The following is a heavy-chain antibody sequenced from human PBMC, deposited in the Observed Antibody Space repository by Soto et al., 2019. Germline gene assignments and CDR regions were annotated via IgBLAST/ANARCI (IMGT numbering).Heavy chain of an antibody. Sequence: SETLSLTCAVSGGSINSGDYYWSWIRQPPGKGLEWIGYIYYSGSTYYNPSLKSRVTISLDTSKNHISLKLTSVTAADTAVYYCARESKAAAGRPADYWGQGTLVTVSS. V-gene: IGHV4-30-4*01. J-gene: IGHJ4*02. CDR3: ARESKAAAGRPADY. CDR1: GGSINSGDYY. D-gene: IGHD6-13*01. CDR2: IYYSGST.